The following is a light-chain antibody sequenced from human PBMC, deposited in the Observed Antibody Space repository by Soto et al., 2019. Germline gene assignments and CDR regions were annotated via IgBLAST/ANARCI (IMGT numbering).Light chain of an antibody. Sequence: QSALTQPGSVSGSPGQTITIPSTGTSSDIGGYDHVSWYQQHPGKAPKLMVYDVSNRPSGVSDRFSGSKSANTASLTISGLQAEDQADYYCNSYTTSSSLYVFGTGTKLTVL. J-gene: IGLJ1*01. CDR2: DVS. V-gene: IGLV2-14*01. CDR1: SSDIGGYDH. CDR3: NSYTTSSSLYV.